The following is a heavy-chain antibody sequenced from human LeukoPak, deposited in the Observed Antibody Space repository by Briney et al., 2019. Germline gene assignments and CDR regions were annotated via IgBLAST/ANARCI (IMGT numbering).Heavy chain of an antibody. CDR2: ISGSISTI. V-gene: IGHV3-48*01. CDR3: ARGDGSGSYYPDY. Sequence: PGGSLRLSCAASGFTFSCYRMNWVRQAPGKGLDWVSLISGSISTIYYADSVKGRFTISRDNAKNSLYLQMNSLRAEDTAVYYCARGDGSGSYYPDYWGQGTLVTVSS. J-gene: IGHJ4*02. D-gene: IGHD3-10*01. CDR1: GFTFSCYR.